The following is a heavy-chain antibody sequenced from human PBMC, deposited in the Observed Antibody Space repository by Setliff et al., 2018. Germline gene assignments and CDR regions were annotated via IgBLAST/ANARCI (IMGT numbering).Heavy chain of an antibody. J-gene: IGHJ3*01. Sequence: KASETLSLTCTVSGDSISSGDYFWSWTRQPPGKGLEWIAYIYHSGSAYYNPSLKSRVTMSVDTSKNQFSPHLTSVTAADTAVYYCAREVGTSTSSDAFDVWGQGMMVTVSS. CDR1: GDSISSGDYF. CDR3: AREVGTSTSSDAFDV. V-gene: IGHV4-30-4*08. CDR2: IYHSGSA. D-gene: IGHD1-26*01.